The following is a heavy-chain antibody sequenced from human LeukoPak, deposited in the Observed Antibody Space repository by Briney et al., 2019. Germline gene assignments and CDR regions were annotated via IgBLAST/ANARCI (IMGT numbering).Heavy chain of an antibody. V-gene: IGHV1-18*01. CDR2: ISAYNANT. D-gene: IGHD6-19*01. CDR1: GYTFTSFG. CDR3: ARVQGSSGWYIFDY. Sequence: ASVKVSCKASGYTFTSFGISWVRQAPGQGLERMGWISAYNANTNFAQNLQGRVTMTTDTSTSTAYMELRSLRSDDTAVYYCARVQGSSGWYIFDYWGQGTLVTVSS. J-gene: IGHJ4*02.